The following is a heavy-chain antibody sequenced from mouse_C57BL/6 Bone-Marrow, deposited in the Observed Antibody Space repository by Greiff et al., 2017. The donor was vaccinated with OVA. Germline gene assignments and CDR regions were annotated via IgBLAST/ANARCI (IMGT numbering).Heavy chain of an antibody. J-gene: IGHJ1*03. CDR3: ARSKASWYFDV. Sequence: QVQLKQSGAELVRPGTSVKMSCKASGYTFTNYWIGWAKQRPGHGLEWIGDIYPGGGYTNYNEKFKGKATLTADKSSSTAYMQFSSLTSEDSAIYYCARSKASWYFDVWGTGTTVTVSS. CDR1: GYTFTNYW. D-gene: IGHD3-2*02. CDR2: IYPGGGYT. V-gene: IGHV1-63*01.